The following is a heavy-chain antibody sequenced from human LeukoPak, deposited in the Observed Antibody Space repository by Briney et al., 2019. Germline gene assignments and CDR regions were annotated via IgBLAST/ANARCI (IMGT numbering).Heavy chain of an antibody. CDR2: IWYDGSNN. CDR1: GFTFSSDG. J-gene: IGHJ3*02. Sequence: GGSLRLSCAASGFTFSSDGMGWVSQAQGKGLDWVAVIWYDGSNNSYADSVKGRFTISRDNSKNPLYLQMNSLRAEDTAVYYCAKKGLDIWGQGTMVTVSS. CDR3: AKKGLDI. V-gene: IGHV3-33*06.